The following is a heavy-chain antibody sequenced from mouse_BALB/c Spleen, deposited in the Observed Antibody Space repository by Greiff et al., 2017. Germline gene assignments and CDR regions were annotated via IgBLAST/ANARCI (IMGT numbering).Heavy chain of an antibody. CDR2: IRSKSNNYAT. Sequence: DVMLVESGGGLVQPKGSLKLSCAASGFTFNTYAMNWVRQAPGKGLEWVARIRSKSNNYATYYADSVKDRFTISRDDSQSMLYLQMNNLKTEDTAMYYCVRQGGGFDYWGQGTTLTVSS. V-gene: IGHV10-1*02. CDR3: VRQGGGFDY. J-gene: IGHJ2*01. CDR1: GFTFNTYA.